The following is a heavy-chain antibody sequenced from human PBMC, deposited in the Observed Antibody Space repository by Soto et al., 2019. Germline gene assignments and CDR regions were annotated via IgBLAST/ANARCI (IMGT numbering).Heavy chain of an antibody. CDR1: GFTFSSYA. V-gene: IGHV3-23*01. Sequence: EVQLLESGGGLVQPGGSLRLSCAASGFTFSSYALNWVRQAPGKGLEWVSVISGSGGSTYYADSVKGRFTISSDNSKNTLYLQMNSLRAEDTAVYYCAKRGSGSYFDYWGQGTLVTVSS. CDR3: AKRGSGSYFDY. CDR2: ISGSGGST. J-gene: IGHJ4*02. D-gene: IGHD3-10*01.